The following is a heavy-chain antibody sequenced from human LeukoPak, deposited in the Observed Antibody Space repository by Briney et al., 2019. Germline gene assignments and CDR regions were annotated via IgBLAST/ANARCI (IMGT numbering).Heavy chain of an antibody. CDR1: GHTFTSYG. CDR3: ARDRRITMIVVVIGIQNWFDP. CDR2: ISAYNGNT. J-gene: IGHJ5*02. V-gene: IGHV1-18*01. D-gene: IGHD3-22*01. Sequence: ASVKVSCKASGHTFTSYGISWVRQAPGQGLEWMGWISAYNGNTNYAQKLQGRVTMTTDTSTSTAYMELRSLRSDDTAVYYCARDRRITMIVVVIGIQNWFDPWGQGTLVTVSS.